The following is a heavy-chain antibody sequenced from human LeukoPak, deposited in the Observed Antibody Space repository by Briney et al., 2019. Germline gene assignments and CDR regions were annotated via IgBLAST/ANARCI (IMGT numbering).Heavy chain of an antibody. CDR1: GYTFTSYD. V-gene: IGHV1-8*01. D-gene: IGHD4-17*01. CDR2: MNPNSGNT. Sequence: ASVKVSCKASGYTFTSYDINWVRQATGQGLEWMGRMNPNSGNTGYAQKFQGRVIMTRNTSISTAYMELSSLRSEDTAVYYCARGPQGAVTRFDYWGQGTLVTVSS. CDR3: ARGPQGAVTRFDY. J-gene: IGHJ4*02.